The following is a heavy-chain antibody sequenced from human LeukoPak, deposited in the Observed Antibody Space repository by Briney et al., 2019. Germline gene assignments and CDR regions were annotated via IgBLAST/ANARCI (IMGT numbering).Heavy chain of an antibody. CDR3: AKYTSAPTSEAYYYDW. D-gene: IGHD1-14*01. V-gene: IGHV3-23*01. Sequence: GGSLRLSCAASGFNFRMFAMSWVRQAPGKGLRWVSTLSGSGANTFYADPVKGRFTITRDNSKNTLFLQMNSLRAEDTALYYRAKYTSAPTSEAYYYDWWSQGTLVTVSS. J-gene: IGHJ4*02. CDR1: GFNFRMFA. CDR2: LSGSGANT.